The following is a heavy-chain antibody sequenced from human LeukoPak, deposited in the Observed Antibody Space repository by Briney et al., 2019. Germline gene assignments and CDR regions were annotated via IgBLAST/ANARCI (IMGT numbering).Heavy chain of an antibody. V-gene: IGHV4-59*12. CDR3: ARFKTYYYDSSGYSLDV. CDR2: IYYSGST. J-gene: IGHJ6*02. D-gene: IGHD3-22*01. CDR1: GGSISSYY. Sequence: SETLSLTCTVSGGSISSYYWSWIRQPPGKGLEWIGYIYYSGSTNYNPSLKSRVTISVDTSKNQFSLKLSSVTAADTAVYYCARFKTYYYDSSGYSLDVWGQGTTVTVSS.